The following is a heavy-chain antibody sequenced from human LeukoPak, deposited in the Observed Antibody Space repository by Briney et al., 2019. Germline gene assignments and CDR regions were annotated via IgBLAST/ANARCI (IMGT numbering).Heavy chain of an antibody. CDR2: IYYSGST. CDR1: GGSISSSSYY. Sequence: PSGTLSLTCTVSGGSISSSSYYWGWIRQPPGKGLECIGSIYYSGSTYYNPSLKSRVTISVDTSKNQFSLKLSSVTAADTAVYYCAGHVVAVAGTNPYYYYYYMDVWGKGTTVTVSS. J-gene: IGHJ6*03. V-gene: IGHV4-39*01. D-gene: IGHD6-19*01. CDR3: AGHVVAVAGTNPYYYYYYMDV.